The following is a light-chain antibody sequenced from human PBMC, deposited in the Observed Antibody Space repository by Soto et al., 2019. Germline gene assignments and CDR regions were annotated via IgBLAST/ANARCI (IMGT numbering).Light chain of an antibody. Sequence: QEVTISCSGSSSNIGGNSVSWYQQLPGTAPKLLIYDDNKRPSGIPDRFSGSKSGTSATLGITGFQTGDEADYYCGSWDSSLSAYVFGTGTNATVL. J-gene: IGLJ1*01. V-gene: IGLV1-51*01. CDR2: DDN. CDR1: SSNIGGNS. CDR3: GSWDSSLSAYV.